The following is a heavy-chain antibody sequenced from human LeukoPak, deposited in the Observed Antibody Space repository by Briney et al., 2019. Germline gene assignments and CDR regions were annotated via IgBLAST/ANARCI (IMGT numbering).Heavy chain of an antibody. Sequence: GSVKVSCKASGYTFTRYGISWVRQAPGQGVEGRGVMNPSGGSTSYATKFQGRVTMTRDTSTSTVYMELSSLRSEDTAVYYCARVGWGFNCSGGSCYPDYWGQGTLVTVSS. D-gene: IGHD2-15*01. CDR1: GYTFTRYG. CDR2: MNPSGGST. CDR3: ARVGWGFNCSGGSCYPDY. J-gene: IGHJ4*02. V-gene: IGHV1-46*01.